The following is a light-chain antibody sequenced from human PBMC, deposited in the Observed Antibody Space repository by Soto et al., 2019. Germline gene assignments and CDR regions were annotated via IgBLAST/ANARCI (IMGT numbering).Light chain of an antibody. J-gene: IGKJ4*01. CDR3: QQYNNWPRT. Sequence: EIVMTQSPATLSVSPGERATLSCRASQSISITLAWYQQKPGQAPRLLIYGASTRAADIPARFSGSGSGTEFTLTISGLQSEDFAVYYWQQYNNWPRTVGGGTKVEI. CDR2: GAS. V-gene: IGKV3-15*01. CDR1: QSISIT.